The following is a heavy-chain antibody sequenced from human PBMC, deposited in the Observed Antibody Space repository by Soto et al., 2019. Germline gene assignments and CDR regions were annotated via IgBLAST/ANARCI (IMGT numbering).Heavy chain of an antibody. CDR1: GFTFDDYT. D-gene: IGHD3-3*01. V-gene: IGHV3-43*01. CDR3: AKVPRYDFGVVTEGCFDY. J-gene: IGHJ4*02. Sequence: EVQLVESGGVVVQPGGSLRLSCAASGFTFDDYTMHWVRQAPGKGLEWVSLISWDGGSTYYADSVKGRFTISRDNSKNSLYLQMNSLRTEDTTLYYCAKVPRYDFGVVTEGCFDYWGQGTLVTVSS. CDR2: ISWDGGST.